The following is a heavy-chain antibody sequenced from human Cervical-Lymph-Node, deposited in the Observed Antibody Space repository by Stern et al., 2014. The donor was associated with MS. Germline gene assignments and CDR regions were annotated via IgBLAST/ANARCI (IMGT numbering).Heavy chain of an antibody. CDR1: GGSISSSGYY. CDR3: ATTRWDLFTWNWFDP. D-gene: IGHD1-26*01. V-gene: IGHV4-61*02. Sequence: QVQLVQSGPGLVKPSQTLSLTCTVSGGSISSSGYYWSWIRQPADKGLEWIGRIHDSGSTYYTPPLKSRVTISMDTAKNQFSLKLPSVTAADTAVYYCATTRWDLFTWNWFDPWGQGTLVTVSS. CDR2: IHDSGST. J-gene: IGHJ5*02.